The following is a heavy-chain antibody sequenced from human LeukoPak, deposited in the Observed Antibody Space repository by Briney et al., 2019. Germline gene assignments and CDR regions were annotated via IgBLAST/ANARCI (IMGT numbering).Heavy chain of an antibody. V-gene: IGHV3-48*02. CDR1: GFTFSSYS. Sequence: GGSLRLSCAASGFTFSSYSMNWVRQAPGKGLKWVSYISSSSSTIYYADSVKGRFTISRDNAKNSLYLQMNSLRDEDTAVYYCAREARTMVRGVKPQFDPWGQGTLVTVSS. J-gene: IGHJ5*02. D-gene: IGHD3-10*01. CDR3: AREARTMVRGVKPQFDP. CDR2: ISSSSSTI.